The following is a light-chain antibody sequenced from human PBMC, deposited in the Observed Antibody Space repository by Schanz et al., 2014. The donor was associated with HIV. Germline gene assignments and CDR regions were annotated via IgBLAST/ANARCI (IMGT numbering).Light chain of an antibody. CDR2: GPS. V-gene: IGKV1-27*01. Sequence: DFQMTQFPTSLSASVGDRVTITCRASQGISNYLAWYQQKPGKVPHLLIYGPSTLQSGVPSRFSGSGSGTEFTLTITSLQPEDVATYFCQKYNLAPLTFGVGTKVEIK. CDR3: QKYNLAPLT. J-gene: IGKJ4*01. CDR1: QGISNY.